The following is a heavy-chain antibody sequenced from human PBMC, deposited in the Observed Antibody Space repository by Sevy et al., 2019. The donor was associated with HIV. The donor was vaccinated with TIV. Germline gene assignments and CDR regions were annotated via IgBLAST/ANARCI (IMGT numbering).Heavy chain of an antibody. Sequence: APVKVSCKASGYTFTGYYMHWVRQAPGQGLEWMGWINPNSGGTNYAQKFQGRVTMTRDTFISTAYMELSRLRSDDTAVYYCARARVAGSYYSMGYWGQGTLVTVSS. CDR3: ARARVAGSYYSMGY. J-gene: IGHJ4*02. V-gene: IGHV1-2*02. CDR1: GYTFTGYY. CDR2: INPNSGGT. D-gene: IGHD1-26*01.